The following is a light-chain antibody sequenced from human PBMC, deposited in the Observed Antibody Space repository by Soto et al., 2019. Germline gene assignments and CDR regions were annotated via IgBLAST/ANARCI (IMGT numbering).Light chain of an antibody. Sequence: ENVLTQSPATLSLSPCERATLSCRASQSVSNYLAWYQQKPGQAPRLLIYDTTNRATGIPARFSGSGSGTDFTLTISGLEPEDFAVYYCQQRGSWPQYTFGGGTKVDIK. CDR3: QQRGSWPQYT. CDR1: QSVSNY. CDR2: DTT. J-gene: IGKJ4*01. V-gene: IGKV3-11*01.